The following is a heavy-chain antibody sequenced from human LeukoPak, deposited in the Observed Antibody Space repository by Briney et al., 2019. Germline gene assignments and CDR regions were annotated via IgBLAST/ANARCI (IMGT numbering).Heavy chain of an antibody. J-gene: IGHJ5*02. Sequence: GGSLRLSCAASGLNFTNYWMHWVRQTPGKGLEWVSRINSDGSTTTYADSVKGRFTISRDNTKNMLYLQMNSLTAEDTAMYYCASLSQYPSAWFDPWGQATLVTVSS. CDR3: ASLSQYPSAWFDP. D-gene: IGHD2/OR15-2a*01. CDR2: INSDGSTT. CDR1: GLNFTNYW. V-gene: IGHV3-74*01.